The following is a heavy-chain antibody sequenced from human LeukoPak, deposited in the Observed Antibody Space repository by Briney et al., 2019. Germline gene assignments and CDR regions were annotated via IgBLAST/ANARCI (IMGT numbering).Heavy chain of an antibody. D-gene: IGHD6-19*01. J-gene: IGHJ4*02. CDR1: GFTFSSYA. V-gene: IGHV3-23*01. Sequence: GGSLRLSCAASGFTFSSYAMSWVRQARGKGLEWVSDISGSGGSTYYADSVKGRFTISRDNSKNTLYLQMNSLRAEDTAVYYCAKDRPPRIAVAGTPYYFDYWGQGTLVTVSS. CDR2: ISGSGGST. CDR3: AKDRPPRIAVAGTPYYFDY.